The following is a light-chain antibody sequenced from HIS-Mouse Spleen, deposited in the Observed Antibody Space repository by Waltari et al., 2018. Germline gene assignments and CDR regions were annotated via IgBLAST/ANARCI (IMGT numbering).Light chain of an antibody. Sequence: QSALTQPPSASGSPGQSVTISCTGTSRDVGGYNSLSWYQQHPGKAPKLMIYEVSKRPSGVPDRFSGSKSGNTASLTVSGLQAEDEADYYCSSYAGSNYVFGTGTKVTVL. CDR1: SRDVGGYNS. V-gene: IGLV2-8*01. CDR2: EVS. J-gene: IGLJ1*01. CDR3: SSYAGSNYV.